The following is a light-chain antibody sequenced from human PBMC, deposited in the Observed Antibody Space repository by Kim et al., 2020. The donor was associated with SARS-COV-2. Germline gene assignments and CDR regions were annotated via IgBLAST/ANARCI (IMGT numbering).Light chain of an antibody. CDR1: QSVSSSY. Sequence: EIVLTQSPGTLSLSPGERATLSCRASQSVSSSYLAWYQQKPGQAPRLLIYSASSRATGIPDRFSGSGSGTDFTLTISRLEPEDFAVYYWQQYGSSPWTFGQGTKVDIK. CDR2: SAS. CDR3: QQYGSSPWT. J-gene: IGKJ1*01. V-gene: IGKV3-20*01.